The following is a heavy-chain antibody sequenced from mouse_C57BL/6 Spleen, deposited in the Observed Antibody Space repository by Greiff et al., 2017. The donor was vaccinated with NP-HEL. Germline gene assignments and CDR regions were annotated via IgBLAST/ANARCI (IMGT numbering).Heavy chain of an antibody. Sequence: QVQLQQPGAELVKPGASVKLSCKASGYTFTSYWMHWVKQRPIQGLEWIGNIDPSDSETHYNQKFKDKATLTVDKSSSTAYMQLSSLTSEDSAVYYCARSSGYDRGGFAYWGQGTLVTVSA. CDR3: ARSSGYDRGGFAY. CDR1: GYTFTSYW. D-gene: IGHD2-2*01. CDR2: IDPSDSET. J-gene: IGHJ3*01. V-gene: IGHV1-52*01.